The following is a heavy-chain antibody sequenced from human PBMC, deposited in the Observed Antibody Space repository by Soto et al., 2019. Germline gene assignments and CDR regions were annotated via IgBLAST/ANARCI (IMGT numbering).Heavy chain of an antibody. J-gene: IGHJ4*02. Sequence: VKVSCKASGYTFTSYGISWVRQAPGQGLEWMGWISAYNGNTNYAQKLQGRVTMTTDTSTSTAYMELRSLRSDDTAVYYCARDTASAYYDILTLSPDYWGQGTLVTVSS. D-gene: IGHD3-9*01. CDR1: GYTFTSYG. CDR2: ISAYNGNT. CDR3: ARDTASAYYDILTLSPDY. V-gene: IGHV1-18*04.